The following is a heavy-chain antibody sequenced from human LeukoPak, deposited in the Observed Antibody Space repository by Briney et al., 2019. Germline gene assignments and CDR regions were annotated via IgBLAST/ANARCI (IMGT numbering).Heavy chain of an antibody. D-gene: IGHD1-26*01. CDR1: GGSISSGSYY. CDR2: IYTSGST. V-gene: IGHV4-61*02. Sequence: SETLSLTCTVSGGSISSGSYYWSWIRQPAGKGLEWIGRIYTSGSTNYNPSLKSRITISVDTSKNQFSLRLSSVTAADTAMYYCAKSGGYGLIDYWGQGTLVTVSS. J-gene: IGHJ4*02. CDR3: AKSGGYGLIDY.